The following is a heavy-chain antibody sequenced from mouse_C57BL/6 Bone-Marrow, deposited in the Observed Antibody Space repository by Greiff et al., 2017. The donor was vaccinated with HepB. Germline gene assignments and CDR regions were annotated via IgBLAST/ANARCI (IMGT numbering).Heavy chain of an antibody. CDR2: ISSGGSYT. Sequence: EVQGVESGGDLVKPGGSLKLSCAASGFTFSSYGMSWVRQTPDKRLEWVATISSGGSYTYYPDSVKGRFTISRDNAKNTLYLQMSSLKSEDTAMYYCARRDYGAYFDVWGTGTTVTVSS. CDR1: GFTFSSYG. CDR3: ARRDYGAYFDV. V-gene: IGHV5-6*01. J-gene: IGHJ1*03. D-gene: IGHD1-1*01.